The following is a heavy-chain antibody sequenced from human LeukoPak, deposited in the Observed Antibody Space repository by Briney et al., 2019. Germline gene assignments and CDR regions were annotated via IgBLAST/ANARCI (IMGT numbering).Heavy chain of an antibody. CDR1: GYTLTELS. CDR3: ATAARKDSGSYCGAAGDY. J-gene: IGHJ4*02. D-gene: IGHD1-26*01. CDR2: FDPEDGET. Sequence: GASVKVSCKVSGYTLTELSMHWVRQAPGKGLEWMGGFDPEDGETIYAQKFQGRVTMTEDTSTDTAYMELSSLRSEDTAMYYCATAARKDSGSYCGAAGDYWGQGTLVTVSS. V-gene: IGHV1-24*01.